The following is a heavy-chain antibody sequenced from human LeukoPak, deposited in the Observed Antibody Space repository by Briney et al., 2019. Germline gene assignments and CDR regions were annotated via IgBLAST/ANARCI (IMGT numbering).Heavy chain of an antibody. V-gene: IGHV3-69-1*01. CDR2: ISGTGSV. CDR3: ARDLPGSSWYALDS. D-gene: IGHD6-13*01. Sequence: GGSQRLSCAASGFSLSTFNMNWVRQAPGKGLEWVSCISGTGSVYYAASVRGRFTISRDNAGNSLFLQLNSLRTEDTAVYFCARDLPGSSWYALDSWGQGTLVTVSS. J-gene: IGHJ5*01. CDR1: GFSLSTFN.